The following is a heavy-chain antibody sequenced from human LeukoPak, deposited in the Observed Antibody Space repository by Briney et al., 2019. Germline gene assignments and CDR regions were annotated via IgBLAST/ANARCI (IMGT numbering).Heavy chain of an antibody. Sequence: SETLSLTCAVYGGSFSGYYWSWIRQPPGKGLEWIGEINHSGSTKYNPSLKSRVTISVDTSKNQFSLKLSSVTAADTAVYYCARGHYDSRLNQMDDAFDIWGQGTMVTVSS. V-gene: IGHV4-34*01. CDR3: ARGHYDSRLNQMDDAFDI. CDR1: GGSFSGYY. D-gene: IGHD3-22*01. J-gene: IGHJ3*02. CDR2: INHSGST.